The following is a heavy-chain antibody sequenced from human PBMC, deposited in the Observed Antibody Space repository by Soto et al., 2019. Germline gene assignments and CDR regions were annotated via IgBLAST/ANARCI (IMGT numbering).Heavy chain of an antibody. CDR3: ARGTVSSDFDY. V-gene: IGHV5-51*01. CDR2: IYPGDSDT. D-gene: IGHD4-17*01. J-gene: IGHJ4*02. CDR1: GYSFANYW. Sequence: PGESLKISCKGSGYSFANYWIGWVRQMPGKGLEWMGIIYPGDSDTRYSLSFQGQVTVSADKSISTAYLQWSSLKASDTAMYYCARGTVSSDFDYWGQGTLVTVSS.